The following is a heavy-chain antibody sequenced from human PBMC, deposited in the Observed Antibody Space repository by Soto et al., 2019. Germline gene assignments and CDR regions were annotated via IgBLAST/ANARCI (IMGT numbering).Heavy chain of an antibody. J-gene: IGHJ4*02. V-gene: IGHV4-34*01. CDR2: INHSGST. D-gene: IGHD3-3*01. Sequence: SETLSLTCAVYGGSFSGYYWCWIRQPPGKGLEWIGEINHSGSTNYNPSLKSRVTISVDTSKNQFSLKLSSVTAADTAVYYCASLAYYDFWSGYKKYDYWGQGTLVTVSS. CDR3: ASLAYYDFWSGYKKYDY. CDR1: GGSFSGYY.